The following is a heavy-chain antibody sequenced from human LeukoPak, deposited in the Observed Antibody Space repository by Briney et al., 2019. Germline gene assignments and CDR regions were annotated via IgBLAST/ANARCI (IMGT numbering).Heavy chain of an antibody. CDR2: IKSKTDGGTT. D-gene: IGHD6-13*01. CDR1: GFTFSSYA. V-gene: IGHV3-15*01. J-gene: IGHJ4*02. CDR3: TSSISASRSTPY. Sequence: PGGSLRLSCAASGFTFSSYAMSWVRQAPGKGLEWVGRIKSKTDGGTTDYAAPVKGRFTISRDDSKNTLYLQMNSLKTEDTAVYYCTSSISASRSTPYWGQGTLVTVSS.